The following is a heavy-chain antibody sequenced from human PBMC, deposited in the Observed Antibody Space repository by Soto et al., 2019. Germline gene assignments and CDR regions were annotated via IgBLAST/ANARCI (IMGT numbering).Heavy chain of an antibody. Sequence: GGSLRLSCAASGFIFTSYAMHWVRQAPGKGLEWVAVISYDGSKRYYADSVKGRFTISRDNSKNTLNLQMNSLRAEDTAVYYCAKGYDRSGYYTGDYYYGMDVWGQGTTVTVSS. CDR2: ISYDGSKR. D-gene: IGHD3-22*01. V-gene: IGHV3-30*18. J-gene: IGHJ6*02. CDR1: GFIFTSYA. CDR3: AKGYDRSGYYTGDYYYGMDV.